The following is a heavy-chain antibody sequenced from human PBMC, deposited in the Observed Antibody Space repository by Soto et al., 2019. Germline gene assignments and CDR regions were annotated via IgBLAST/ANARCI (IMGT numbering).Heavy chain of an antibody. CDR3: TTDRVVVVAGNDY. Sequence: GGSLRLSCAASGFTFSNAWMNWVRQAPGKGLEWVGRIKSKTDGGTTDYAAPVKGRFTISRDDSKNTLYLQMNSLKTEDTAVYYCTTDRVVVVAGNDYWGQGTLVTVSS. D-gene: IGHD2-15*01. CDR1: GFTFSNAW. J-gene: IGHJ4*02. CDR2: IKSKTDGGTT. V-gene: IGHV3-15*07.